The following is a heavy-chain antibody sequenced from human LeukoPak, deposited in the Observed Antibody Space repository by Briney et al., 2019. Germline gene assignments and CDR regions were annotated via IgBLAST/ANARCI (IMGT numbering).Heavy chain of an antibody. CDR1: GDSINSLDL. CDR2: MYLSGTT. J-gene: IGHJ4*02. V-gene: IGHV4-4*02. CDR3: AGLVGRYSSGLYYYYFDY. Sequence: SETLSLTCTVSGDSINSLDLWSWVRQPPGKGLEWIGEMYLSGTTHSNPSVKSRVTISIDKSKNQFFLNLSSVTAADTAVHYCAGLVGRYSSGLYYYYFDYWGQGTLVTVSS. D-gene: IGHD3-22*01.